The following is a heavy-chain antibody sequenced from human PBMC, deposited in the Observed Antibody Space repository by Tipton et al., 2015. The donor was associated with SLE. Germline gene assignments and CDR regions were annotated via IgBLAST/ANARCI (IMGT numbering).Heavy chain of an antibody. CDR3: ARGNYEFWSGSTAWFFMDV. CDR2: ISAYNGNT. Sequence: QVQLVQSGAEVKKPGASVKVSCKASGYTFTSYGISWVRQAPGQGLEWMGWISAYNGNTNYAQKLQGRVTMTADTSTRTAYMELRSLRSDDTAVYYCARGNYEFWSGSTAWFFMDVWGKGTTVTVSS. D-gene: IGHD3-3*01. V-gene: IGHV1-18*01. CDR1: GYTFTSYG. J-gene: IGHJ6*03.